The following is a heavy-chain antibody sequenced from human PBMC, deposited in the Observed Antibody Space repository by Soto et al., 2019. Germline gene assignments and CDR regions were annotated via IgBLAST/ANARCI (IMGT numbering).Heavy chain of an antibody. CDR2: IYYSGST. CDR1: GGSISSSSYY. CDR3: ATMTTVTTHYYYGMDV. V-gene: IGHV4-39*01. Sequence: QLQLQESGPGLVKPSETLSLTCTVSGGSISSSSYYWGWIRQPPGKGLEWIGSIYYSGSTYYNPSLKSRVTISVDTSKNQFSLKLSSVTAADTAVYYCATMTTVTTHYYYGMDVWGQGTTVTVSS. D-gene: IGHD4-17*01. J-gene: IGHJ6*02.